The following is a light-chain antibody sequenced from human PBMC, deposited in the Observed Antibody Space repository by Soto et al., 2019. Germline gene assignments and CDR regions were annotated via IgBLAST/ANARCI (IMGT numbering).Light chain of an antibody. CDR2: WAS. CDR3: QQYFSSPFT. Sequence: DIVMTQSPDSLAVSLGERATINCKSSQSVLYSSNNKSYLAWYQQKPGHPPKLLIYWASTRESGVPDRFSGSGSWTDFTLTISSLQAEDVAVYYCQQYFSSPFTFGPGTKVAIK. V-gene: IGKV4-1*01. CDR1: QSVLYSSNNKSY. J-gene: IGKJ3*01.